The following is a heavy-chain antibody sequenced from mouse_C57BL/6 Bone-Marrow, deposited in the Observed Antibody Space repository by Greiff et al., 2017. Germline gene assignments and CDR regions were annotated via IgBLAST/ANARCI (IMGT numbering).Heavy chain of an antibody. CDR2: IRLKSDNYAT. CDR1: GFTFRNYW. J-gene: IGHJ2*01. V-gene: IGHV6-3*01. CDR3: TNSPFYGSSYRGFGDY. D-gene: IGHD1-1*01. Sequence: EVKLVESGGGLVQPGGSMKLSCVASGFTFRNYWMNWVRQSPEKGLEWVAQIRLKSDNYATHYAESVKGRFTISRDDSKSSVYLQINNLRAEDTGIYYCTNSPFYGSSYRGFGDYWGQGTTLTVSS.